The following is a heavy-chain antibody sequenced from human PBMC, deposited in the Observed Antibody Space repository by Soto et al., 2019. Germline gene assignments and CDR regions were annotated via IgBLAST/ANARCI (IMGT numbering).Heavy chain of an antibody. CDR1: GFTFSSYA. J-gene: IGHJ4*02. Sequence: GGSLRLSCAASGFTFSSYAMHWVRQAPGKGLEWVAVISYDGSNKYYADSVKGRFTISRDNSKNTLYLQMNSLRAEDTAVYYCASGDAYCGGDCYSSGSVFDYWGQGTLVTVS. V-gene: IGHV3-30-3*01. D-gene: IGHD2-21*02. CDR3: ASGDAYCGGDCYSSGSVFDY. CDR2: ISYDGSNK.